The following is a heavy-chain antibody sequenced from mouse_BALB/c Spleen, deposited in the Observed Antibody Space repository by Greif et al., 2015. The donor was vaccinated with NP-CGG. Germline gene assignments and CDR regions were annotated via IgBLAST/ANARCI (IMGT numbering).Heavy chain of an antibody. J-gene: IGHJ4*01. CDR2: IYPGSGNT. Sequence: QLQESGPELVKPGASVKISCKTSGYTFTDYYINWVNQKPGQELEWIGWIYPGSGNTKYNEKFKGKATLTVDTSSXTAYMQFSSLTSEDTAVYFCARRTGTEAMDYWGQGTSVTVSS. D-gene: IGHD4-1*01. CDR3: ARRTGTEAMDY. CDR1: GYTFTDYY. V-gene: IGHV1-84*02.